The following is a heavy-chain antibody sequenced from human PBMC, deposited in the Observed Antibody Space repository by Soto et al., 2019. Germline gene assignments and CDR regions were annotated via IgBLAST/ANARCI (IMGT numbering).Heavy chain of an antibody. CDR3: ARLQAAVPHY. J-gene: IGHJ4*02. V-gene: IGHV4-39*01. D-gene: IGHD6-13*01. Sequence: SETLSLTSTVAGDSISGSPYFWGWIRQPPGKRLEWIGSIFYDGYTLYTPSLRSRVTISVDTSKNQFSLKLASVAAADTATYFCARLQAAVPHYWGQGTLVTVSS. CDR2: IFYDGYT. CDR1: GDSISGSPYF.